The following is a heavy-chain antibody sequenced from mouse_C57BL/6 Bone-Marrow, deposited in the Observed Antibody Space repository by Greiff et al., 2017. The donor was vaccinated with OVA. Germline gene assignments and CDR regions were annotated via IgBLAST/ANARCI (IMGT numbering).Heavy chain of an antibody. J-gene: IGHJ3*01. CDR3: ARAYYSNYPAWFAY. Sequence: EVKLVESGGGLVKPGGSLKLSCAASGFTFSDYGMHWVRQAPEKGLEWVAYISSGSSTIYYADTVKGRFTISRDNAKNTLFLQMTSLRSEDTAMYYCARAYYSNYPAWFAYWGQGTLVTVSA. D-gene: IGHD2-5*01. CDR1: GFTFSDYG. V-gene: IGHV5-17*01. CDR2: ISSGSSTI.